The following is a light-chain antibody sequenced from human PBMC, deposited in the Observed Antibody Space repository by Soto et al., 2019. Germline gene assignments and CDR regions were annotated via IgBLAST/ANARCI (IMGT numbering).Light chain of an antibody. J-gene: IGLJ2*01. V-gene: IGLV1-40*01. CDR1: SSNIGAGYD. Sequence: QSVLTQPPSVSGAPGQRVTISCTGSSSNIGAGYDVHWYQQFQGTAPKLLIHGNSNRPSGVPDRSSGSKSGTSASLAITGLQAEDEADYYCQSYDSSLSGVVFGGGTKLTVL. CDR3: QSYDSSLSGVV. CDR2: GNS.